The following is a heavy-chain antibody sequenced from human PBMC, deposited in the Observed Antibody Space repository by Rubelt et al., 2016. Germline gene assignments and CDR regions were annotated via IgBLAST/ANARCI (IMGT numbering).Heavy chain of an antibody. Sequence: QVQLVQSGAEVKKPGASVKVSCKASGYTFTGYYMHWVRQAPGQGLEWMGWINPNSGGTNYEKKLQGRVTMTRDTSSSTAYMELSRLRSDDTAVYYCASLGTRTTFDYWGQGTLVTVSS. CDR3: ASLGTRTTFDY. J-gene: IGHJ4*02. CDR2: INPNSGGT. V-gene: IGHV1-2*02. CDR1: GYTFTGYY. D-gene: IGHD1-1*01.